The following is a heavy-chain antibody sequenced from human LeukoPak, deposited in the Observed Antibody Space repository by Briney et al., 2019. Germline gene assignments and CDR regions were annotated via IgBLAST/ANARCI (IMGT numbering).Heavy chain of an antibody. V-gene: IGHV4-4*07. D-gene: IGHD3-10*01. CDR3: ARDRRDMVRGINIVRQYNYYYMDV. CDR2: IYTSGST. CDR1: GGSISSYY. J-gene: IGHJ6*03. Sequence: SETLSLTCTVSGGSISSYYWSWIRQPPGKGLEWIGRIYTSGSTNYNPSLKSRVTISVDTSKNQFSLKLRSVTAADTAVYYCARDRRDMVRGINIVRQYNYYYMDVWGKGTTVTISS.